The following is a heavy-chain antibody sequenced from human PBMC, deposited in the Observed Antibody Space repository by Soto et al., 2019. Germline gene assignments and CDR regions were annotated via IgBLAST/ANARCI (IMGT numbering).Heavy chain of an antibody. CDR1: GFTFRTYW. CDR2: IDAAGSGT. V-gene: IGHV3-74*03. Sequence: EVQLVESGGGLVQPGGSLRLSCVASGFTFRTYWMHWVRQSPGKGLVWVSRIDAAGSGTTYADAVEGRFTISRDNAKNTLYLQMNSLRAEDTAVYYCARDQTVTGPSTFDYCGQGTLVTVSS. J-gene: IGHJ4*02. CDR3: ARDQTVTGPSTFDY. D-gene: IGHD6-19*01.